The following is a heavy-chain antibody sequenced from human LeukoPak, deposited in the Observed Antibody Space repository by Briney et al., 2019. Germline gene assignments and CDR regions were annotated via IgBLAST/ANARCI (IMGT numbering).Heavy chain of an antibody. D-gene: IGHD3-10*01. CDR3: ARDTRLLWFGEFSSYYFDY. Sequence: ASVKVSCKASGYTFTGYYMHWVRQAPGQGLEWMGRINPNSGGTNYAQEFQGRVTMTRDTSISTAYVELSRLRSDDTAVYYCARDTRLLWFGEFSSYYFDYWGQGTLVTVSS. CDR1: GYTFTGYY. V-gene: IGHV1-2*06. CDR2: INPNSGGT. J-gene: IGHJ4*02.